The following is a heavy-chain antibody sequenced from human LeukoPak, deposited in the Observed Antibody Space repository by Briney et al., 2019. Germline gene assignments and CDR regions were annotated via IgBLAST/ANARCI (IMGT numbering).Heavy chain of an antibody. CDR3: ARQLAVAGLAHFDY. CDR2: IYYSGST. CDR1: AGSIGSYY. V-gene: IGHV4-59*08. D-gene: IGHD6-19*01. Sequence: SETLSLTCTVSAGSIGSYYWSWIRQPPGKGLEWIGYIYYSGSTNYNPSLKSRVTMSVDTSKNQFSLKLSSVTAADTAVYYCARQLAVAGLAHFDYWGQGTLVTVSS. J-gene: IGHJ4*02.